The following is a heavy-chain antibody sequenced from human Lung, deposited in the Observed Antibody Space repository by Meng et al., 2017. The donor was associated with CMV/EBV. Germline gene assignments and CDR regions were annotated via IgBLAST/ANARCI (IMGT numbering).Heavy chain of an antibody. CDR1: GFIFSDYY. CDR3: ARDFSAVHNWFDA. J-gene: IGHJ5*02. CDR2: ISSSGSIK. V-gene: IGHV3-11*04. D-gene: IGHD1-26*01. Sequence: SCAASGFIFSDYYMTWIRQAPGKGLEWVAYISSSGSIKKYADSVEGRFTISRDNAKKSLYLQMNSLGAEDTAFYYCARDFSAVHNWFDAWVQGTXVTVSS.